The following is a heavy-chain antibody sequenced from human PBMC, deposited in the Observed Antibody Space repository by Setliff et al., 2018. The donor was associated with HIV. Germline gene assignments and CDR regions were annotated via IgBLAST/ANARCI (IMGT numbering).Heavy chain of an antibody. V-gene: IGHV3-7*01. D-gene: IGHD3-22*01. Sequence: QPGGSLRLSCAASGFTFSSHWMSWIRQAPGKGPEWVANIGQDGSEKYYVDSVRGRFTISRDNAKNSLYLQMNSLRAEDTAVYYCAGSRGYFVQAGWGQGTLVAVSS. CDR1: GFTFSSHW. J-gene: IGHJ4*02. CDR2: IGQDGSEK. CDR3: AGSRGYFVQAG.